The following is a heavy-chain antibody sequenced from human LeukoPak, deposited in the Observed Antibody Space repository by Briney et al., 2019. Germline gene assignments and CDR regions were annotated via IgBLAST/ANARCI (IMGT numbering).Heavy chain of an antibody. J-gene: IGHJ4*02. CDR3: AKETPLFN. Sequence: GGSLRLSCAASGFTFSSFAMHWVRQAPGKGLEWVAVISYDGSNKYYADSVKGRFTISRDNSKNTLYLQMNSLRAEDTAVYYCAKETPLFNWGQGTLVTVSS. V-gene: IGHV3-30*04. D-gene: IGHD3-10*02. CDR2: ISYDGSNK. CDR1: GFTFSSFA.